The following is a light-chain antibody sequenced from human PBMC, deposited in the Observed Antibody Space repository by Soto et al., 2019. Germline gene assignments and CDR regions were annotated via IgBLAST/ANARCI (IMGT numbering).Light chain of an antibody. Sequence: QSALTQPASVSGSPGQSITISCTGTSSDVGTYNYVSWYQHRPGKAPKLMMYDVRYRPSVVSNRFCGSKSATTASLTISGLQAEDEADYYCSSYTTSNTQVFGGGTKLTVL. CDR2: DVR. CDR3: SSYTTSNTQV. V-gene: IGLV2-14*01. CDR1: SSDVGTYNY. J-gene: IGLJ3*02.